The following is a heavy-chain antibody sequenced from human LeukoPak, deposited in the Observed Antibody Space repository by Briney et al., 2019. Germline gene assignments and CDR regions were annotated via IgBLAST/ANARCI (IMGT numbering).Heavy chain of an antibody. J-gene: IGHJ4*02. CDR1: GFTFNTYS. CDR2: ISSRSDTI. Sequence: GGSLRLSCAASGFTFNTYSLNWVGQAPGKGLEWVSYISSRSDTIYYADSVKGRFTISRDNAQNSLYLQMNSLRAEDTAVYYCARARSIVYYDSSGLCDYWGQGTLVTVSS. V-gene: IGHV3-48*01. D-gene: IGHD3-22*01. CDR3: ARARSIVYYDSSGLCDY.